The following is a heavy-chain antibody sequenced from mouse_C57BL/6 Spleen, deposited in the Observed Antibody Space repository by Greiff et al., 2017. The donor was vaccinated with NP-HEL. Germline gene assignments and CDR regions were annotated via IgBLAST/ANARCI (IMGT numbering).Heavy chain of an antibody. CDR1: GYTFTSYW. V-gene: IGHV1-59*01. J-gene: IGHJ2*01. CDR3: ARGGTTTVVATDDY. Sequence: QVQLQQPGAELVRPGTSVKLSCKASGYTFTSYWMHWVKQRPGQGLEWIGVIDPSDSYTNYNQKFKGKATLTVDTSSSTAYMQLSSLTSEDSAVYYCARGGTTTVVATDDYWGQGTTLTVSS. CDR2: IDPSDSYT. D-gene: IGHD1-1*01.